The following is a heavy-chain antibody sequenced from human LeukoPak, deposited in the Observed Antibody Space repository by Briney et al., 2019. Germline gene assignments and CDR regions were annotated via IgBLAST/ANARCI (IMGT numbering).Heavy chain of an antibody. CDR2: IWYDGSNK. J-gene: IGHJ6*03. CDR1: GFTFSSYG. D-gene: IGHD3-3*01. V-gene: IGHV3-33*01. CDR3: ARGSVLYYMDV. Sequence: PGGPLRLSCAASGFTFSSYGMHWVRQAPGKGLEWVAVIWYDGSNKYYADSVKGRFTISRDNSKNTLYLQMNSLRAEDTAVYYCARGSVLYYMDVWGKGTTVTVSS.